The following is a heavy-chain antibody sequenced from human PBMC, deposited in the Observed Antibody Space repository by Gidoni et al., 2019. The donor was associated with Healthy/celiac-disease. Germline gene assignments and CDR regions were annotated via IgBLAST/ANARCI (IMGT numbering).Heavy chain of an antibody. D-gene: IGHD1-26*01. V-gene: IGHV1-69*01. CDR1: GGPFSSYA. J-gene: IGHJ4*02. CDR3: ARKGVGATTGAYYFDY. CDR2: IIPIFGTA. Sequence: QVQLVQSGAEVKKPGSSVKVSCKASGGPFSSYASSWVRQAPGQGLEWMGGIIPIFGTANYAQKFQGRVTITADESTSTAYMELSSLRSEDTAVYYCARKGVGATTGAYYFDYWGQGTLVTVSS.